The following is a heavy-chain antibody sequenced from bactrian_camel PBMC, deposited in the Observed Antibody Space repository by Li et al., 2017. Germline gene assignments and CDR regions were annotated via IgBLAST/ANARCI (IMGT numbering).Heavy chain of an antibody. CDR3: VMNGALFKA. CDR2: ITSLPSLSRAA. Sequence: HVQLVESGGGLVQPGESLRLSCVASGITFSRHGMSWVRQTPGKEVEWVAGITSLPSLSRAASYADSVKGRFTISRDNSKNTAYLEMSSLRSEDTALYYCVMNGALFKAWGQGTQVTVS. CDR1: GITFSRHG. V-gene: IGHV3S6*01. J-gene: IGHJ6*01.